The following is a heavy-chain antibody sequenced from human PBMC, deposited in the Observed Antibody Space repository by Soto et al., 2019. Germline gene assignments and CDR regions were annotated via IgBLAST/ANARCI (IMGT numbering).Heavy chain of an antibody. V-gene: IGHV4-59*01. CDR1: GGSISSYY. Sequence: NPSETLSLTCTVSGGSISSYYWSWIRQPPGKGLEWIGYIYYSGSTNYNPSLKSRVTISVDTSKNQFSLKLSSVTAADTAVYYCARDDGSGIYFGYYGMDVWGPGTTVTVS. J-gene: IGHJ6*02. D-gene: IGHD3-10*01. CDR2: IYYSGST. CDR3: ARDDGSGIYFGYYGMDV.